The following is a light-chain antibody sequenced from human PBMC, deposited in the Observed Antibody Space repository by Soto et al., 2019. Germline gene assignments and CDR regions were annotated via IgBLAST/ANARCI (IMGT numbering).Light chain of an antibody. CDR2: STS. CDR1: QSVSDN. Sequence: EIVMTQSPATLSVSPGEGATLSCRASQSVSDNLAWYQQKPGQAPGLLIYSTSLRAAGVPARFSGSGSGTDFTLTISSLQPEDFATYFCQQIYSAPLTFGGGTKVEIK. V-gene: IGKV3-15*01. J-gene: IGKJ4*01. CDR3: QQIYSAPLT.